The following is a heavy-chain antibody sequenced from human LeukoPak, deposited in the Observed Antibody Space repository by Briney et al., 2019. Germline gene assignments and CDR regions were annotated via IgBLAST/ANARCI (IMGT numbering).Heavy chain of an antibody. CDR2: ISGSGGST. CDR1: GFTFSSYA. J-gene: IGHJ1*01. Sequence: SGGSLRLSCAASGFTFSSYAMSWVRQAPGKGLEWVSAISGSGGSTYYADSVKGRFTISRDNSKNTLYLQMNSLRAEDTAVYYCAKDIRSSWYYFQDWGQGTLVTVSS. CDR3: AKDIRSSWYYFQD. D-gene: IGHD6-13*01. V-gene: IGHV3-23*01.